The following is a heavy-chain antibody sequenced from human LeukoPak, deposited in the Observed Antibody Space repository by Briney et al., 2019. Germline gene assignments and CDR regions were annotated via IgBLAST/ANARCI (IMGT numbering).Heavy chain of an antibody. CDR2: ISSGGSTT. CDR3: AKASSGSYANYFDY. CDR1: GYSFTSYW. J-gene: IGHJ4*02. D-gene: IGHD1-26*01. Sequence: GESLKISCKGSGYSFTSYWIGWVRQAPGKGLEWASIISSGGSTTYYADSVKGRFTISRDNSKNTLYLQMNSLRAEDTAVYYCAKASSGSYANYFDYWGQGTLVTVSS. V-gene: IGHV3-23*01.